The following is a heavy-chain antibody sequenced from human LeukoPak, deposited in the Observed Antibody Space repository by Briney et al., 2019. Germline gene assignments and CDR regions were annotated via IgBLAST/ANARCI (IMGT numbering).Heavy chain of an antibody. CDR2: INPNSGGT. CDR1: GYTFTGYY. D-gene: IGHD2-15*01. V-gene: IGHV1-2*02. Sequence: ASVKVSCKASGYTFTGYYMHWVRQAPGQGLEWMGWINPNSGGTNYAQKFQGRVTMTRDTSISTAYMELSGLRSDDTAVYYCAKGYCSGGSCPLPDYWGQGTLVTVSS. CDR3: AKGYCSGGSCPLPDY. J-gene: IGHJ4*02.